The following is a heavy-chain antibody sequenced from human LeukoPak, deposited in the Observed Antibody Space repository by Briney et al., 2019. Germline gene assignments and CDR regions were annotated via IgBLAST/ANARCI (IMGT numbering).Heavy chain of an antibody. CDR3: AKDGTWSGMDV. CDR1: GFTFSSYA. V-gene: IGHV3-30*04. J-gene: IGHJ6*02. D-gene: IGHD3-3*01. Sequence: GRSLRLSCAASGFTFSSYALHWVRQAPGKGLDWVALISYEGSAKYYADSVKGRFTIPRDNSKNTLYLQMNSLRAEDTAVYYCAKDGTWSGMDVWGQGTTVTVSS. CDR2: ISYEGSAK.